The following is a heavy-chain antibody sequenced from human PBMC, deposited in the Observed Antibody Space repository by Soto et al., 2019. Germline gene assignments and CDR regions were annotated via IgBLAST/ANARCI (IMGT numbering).Heavy chain of an antibody. V-gene: IGHV3-30-3*01. CDR3: ARDLTTTRADYYYYGMDV. Sequence: QVQLVESGGGVVQPERSLRLSCAASGFTFSSFAMHWVRQAPGKGLEWVAVTSYDGSNKYYADSVKGRFSFSRDSSKNTLYLQMNSLRAEDTAVYYCARDLTTTRADYYYYGMDVWGQGTTVTVSS. D-gene: IGHD1-1*01. CDR1: GFTFSSFA. J-gene: IGHJ6*02. CDR2: TSYDGSNK.